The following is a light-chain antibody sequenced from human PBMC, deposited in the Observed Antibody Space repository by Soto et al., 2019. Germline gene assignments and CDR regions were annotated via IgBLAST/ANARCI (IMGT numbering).Light chain of an antibody. V-gene: IGKV1-39*01. Sequence: DIQMTKSPSSLSASVGDIVPFTCRASKTISSYLNRYQQKPGKAPKLLIYTASTFHSGVPSRCSGSGSGTDCPLTISSLQPEDFATCYCQQSYNTPLTFGPGTKVAIK. CDR3: QQSYNTPLT. CDR1: KTISSY. J-gene: IGKJ3*01. CDR2: TAS.